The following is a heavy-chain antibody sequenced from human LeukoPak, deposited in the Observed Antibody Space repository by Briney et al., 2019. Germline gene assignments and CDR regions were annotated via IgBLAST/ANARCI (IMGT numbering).Heavy chain of an antibody. Sequence: GESLRLSCAASGFTFSNYVMSSVRQAPGKGLEWVSPISGKGDSTNHADSVKGRYNISRDNAKQTLYLETDIRRPDHTDVYYCAIGGANNGYSSWNYWGQGTLVTVSS. J-gene: IGHJ4*02. D-gene: IGHD5-24*01. CDR3: AIGGANNGYSSWNY. V-gene: IGHV3-23*01. CDR2: ISGKGDST. CDR1: GFTFSNYV.